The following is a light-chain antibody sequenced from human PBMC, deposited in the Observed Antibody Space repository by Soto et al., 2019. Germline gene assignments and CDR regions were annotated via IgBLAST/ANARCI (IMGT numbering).Light chain of an antibody. V-gene: IGKV1-12*01. Sequence: DIQMTQSPSSVSASVGDGVTITCRASQGINIWLAWYQQKPGRAPSLLISAASNLQVGVPSRFSGSGSGTNFTLTISSLQPEDFARYYCQQTDSFPITFGQGTRLEIK. CDR1: QGINIW. CDR3: QQTDSFPIT. CDR2: AAS. J-gene: IGKJ5*01.